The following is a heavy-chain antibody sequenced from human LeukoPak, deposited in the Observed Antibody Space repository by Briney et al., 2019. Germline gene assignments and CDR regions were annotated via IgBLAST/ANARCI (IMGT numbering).Heavy chain of an antibody. V-gene: IGHV3-11*01. CDR1: AFTFRDYY. D-gene: IGHD6-13*01. J-gene: IGHJ6*02. CDR2: ISTNGGAK. CDR3: ARFRFASSWPYGVDV. Sequence: GGSLRLSCAASAFTFRDYYMSWIRQAPGKGLEWISYISTNGGAKYYADSVKGRFTISRDNTENSLVLQMDSLRAEDTAVYYCARFRFASSWPYGVDVWGQGTTVTVS.